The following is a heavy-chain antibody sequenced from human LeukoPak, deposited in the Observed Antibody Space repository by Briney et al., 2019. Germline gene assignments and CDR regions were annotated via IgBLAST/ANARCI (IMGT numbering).Heavy chain of an antibody. V-gene: IGHV3-21*04. CDR2: ISSSSSYI. J-gene: IGHJ4*01. Sequence: SGGSLRLSCAASGFTFSSHSMTWVRQAPGKGLEWVSSISSSSSYIYYADSVKGRFTISRDNAKKSLYLQMNSLRAEDTAVYYCARGMSYPAANLDFWGHGTLVTVSS. CDR1: GFTFSSHS. CDR3: ARGMSYPAANLDF. D-gene: IGHD2-2*01.